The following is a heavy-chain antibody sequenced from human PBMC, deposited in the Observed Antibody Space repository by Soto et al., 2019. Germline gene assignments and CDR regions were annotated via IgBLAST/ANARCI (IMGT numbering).Heavy chain of an antibody. D-gene: IGHD4-17*01. J-gene: IGHJ4*02. V-gene: IGHV4-59*01. Sequence: ETLSLTCTVSGGSISSYYWSWIRQPPGKGLEWIGYIYYSGSTNYNPSLKSRVTISVDTSKNQFSLKLSSVTAADTAVYYCARVGDYGDPILLFDYWGQGTLVTVSS. CDR1: GGSISSYY. CDR3: ARVGDYGDPILLFDY. CDR2: IYYSGST.